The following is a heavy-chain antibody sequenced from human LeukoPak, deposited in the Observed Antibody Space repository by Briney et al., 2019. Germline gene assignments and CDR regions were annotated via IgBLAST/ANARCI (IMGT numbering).Heavy chain of an antibody. CDR1: SFTFISYG. V-gene: IGHV3-30*03. J-gene: IGHJ4*02. D-gene: IGHD5-18*01. CDR2: ISYDGSNK. CDR3: LCAEIGYSYGYGY. Sequence: GGSLRLSCAASSFTFISYGMHWVRQAPGKGLEWVAVISYDGSNKYYADSVKGRFTISRNKSKNTLYLQMNTLRTEDTAVYYCLCAEIGYSYGYGYWGQGTLVTVSS.